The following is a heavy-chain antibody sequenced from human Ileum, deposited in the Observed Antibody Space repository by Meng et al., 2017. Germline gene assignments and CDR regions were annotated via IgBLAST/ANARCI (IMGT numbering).Heavy chain of an antibody. CDR3: ARDSEAGITEQQFQH. CDR2: INCNTGGT. CDR1: GYSFTGYY. Sequence: ASVKVSCKASGYSFTGYYMRWVRQAPGQGLEWMGWINCNTGGTNNAQKFQGRVTMTRDTSISTAYMELNRLTSDDTAVYYCARDSEAGITEQQFQHWGQGNQVNGAS. J-gene: IGHJ1*01. D-gene: IGHD3-10*01. V-gene: IGHV1-2*02.